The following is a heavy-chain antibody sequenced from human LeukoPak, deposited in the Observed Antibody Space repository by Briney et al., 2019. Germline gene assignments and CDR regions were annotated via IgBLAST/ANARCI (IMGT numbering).Heavy chain of an antibody. D-gene: IGHD2-21*02. V-gene: IGHV3-30*04. CDR1: GFTFSSYA. CDR3: ARDRTPPRMVTPNGPAY. J-gene: IGHJ4*02. CDR2: ISYDGSNK. Sequence: PGRSLRLSCAASGFTFSSYAMHWVRQAPGKGLEWVAVISYDGSNKYYADSVKGRFIISRDNSKNTLYLQMNSLRAEDTAVYYCARDRTPPRMVTPNGPAYWGQGTLVTVSS.